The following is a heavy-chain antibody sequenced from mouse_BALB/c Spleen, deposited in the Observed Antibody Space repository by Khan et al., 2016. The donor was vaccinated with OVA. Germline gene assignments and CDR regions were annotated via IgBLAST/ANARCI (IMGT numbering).Heavy chain of an antibody. CDR3: ARDKFPLAMDY. CDR2: IWSDGYT. CDR1: GFSLTSFA. J-gene: IGHJ4*01. Sequence: VELVESGPDLVAPSQSLSITCTVSGFSLTSFAIHWVRQPPGNGLEWLVVIWSDGYTTYNSALKSRLSISKYNSKSQVFLKMNSLQTDDTAIYYCARDKFPLAMDYWGQGISGTVPA. V-gene: IGHV2-6-2*01.